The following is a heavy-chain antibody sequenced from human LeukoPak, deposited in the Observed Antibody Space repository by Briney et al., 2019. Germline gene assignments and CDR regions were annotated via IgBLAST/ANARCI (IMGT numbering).Heavy chain of an antibody. CDR1: GGSISSYY. CDR2: IYHSGST. Sequence: SETLSLTCTVSGGSISSYYWSWIRQPPGKGLEWIGYIYHSGSTNYNPSLKSRVTISVDTSKNQFSLKLSSVTAADTAVYYCARQGSSSWNDAFDIWGQGTMVTVSS. CDR3: ARQGSSSWNDAFDI. J-gene: IGHJ3*02. V-gene: IGHV4-59*08. D-gene: IGHD6-13*01.